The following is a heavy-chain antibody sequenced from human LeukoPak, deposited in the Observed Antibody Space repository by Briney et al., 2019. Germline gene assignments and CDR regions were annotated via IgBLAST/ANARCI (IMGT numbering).Heavy chain of an antibody. CDR2: ISSSGATI. Sequence: GGSLRLSCAASGFTFSSYEMNWVRQAPAKGLEWLSYISSSGATIYYADSVRGRFTMSRDNAKNSLYLQMNSLRAEDTAVYYCARESGITMLRGAHTPWGQGTLVTVSS. D-gene: IGHD3-10*01. CDR3: ARESGITMLRGAHTP. J-gene: IGHJ5*02. V-gene: IGHV3-48*03. CDR1: GFTFSSYE.